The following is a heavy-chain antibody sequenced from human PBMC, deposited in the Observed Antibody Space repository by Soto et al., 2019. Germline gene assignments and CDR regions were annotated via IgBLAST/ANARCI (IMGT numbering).Heavy chain of an antibody. CDR2: ISFSGAT. V-gene: IGHV4-59*01. CDR1: GVSITSYF. CDR3: ARGLSIPGRPGSRWFDP. Sequence: PSENLSLTCTVSGVSITSYFWSWIRQTPGKGLDWIGSISFSGATYSNPSLRSRVTISVDTSKNQFSLNLTSVTAADTAVFYCARGLSIPGRPGSRWFDPWGQGTPVTVSS. J-gene: IGHJ5*02. D-gene: IGHD6-6*01.